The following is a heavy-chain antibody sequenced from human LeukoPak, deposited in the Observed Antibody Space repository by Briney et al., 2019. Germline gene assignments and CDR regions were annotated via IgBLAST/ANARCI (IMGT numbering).Heavy chain of an antibody. CDR3: TRKGGTRDCYRFDP. CDR2: INTDNGNT. V-gene: IGHV1-18*01. D-gene: IGHD2-21*02. Sequence: ASAKVSCKASGYTFNTYGISRVVQAPGQQPEWLGWINTDNGNTTYAKKFQARVTMTTDKTTRTAYIQLSCLRSDDTAVYYCTRKGGTRDCYRFDPWGEGTLVTVSS. CDR1: GYTFNTYG. J-gene: IGHJ5*02.